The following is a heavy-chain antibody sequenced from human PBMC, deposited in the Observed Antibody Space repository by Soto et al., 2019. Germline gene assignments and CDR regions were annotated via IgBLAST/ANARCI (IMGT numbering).Heavy chain of an antibody. V-gene: IGHV1-69*13. Sequence: SVKVSCKASGGTFSSYAISWVRQAPGQGLEWMGGIIPIFGTANYAQKFQGRVTITAGESTSTAYMELSSLRSEDTAVYYCATPYYDSSGYYLAAPFDYWGQGTLVTVSS. CDR2: IIPIFGTA. J-gene: IGHJ4*02. D-gene: IGHD3-22*01. CDR1: GGTFSSYA. CDR3: ATPYYDSSGYYLAAPFDY.